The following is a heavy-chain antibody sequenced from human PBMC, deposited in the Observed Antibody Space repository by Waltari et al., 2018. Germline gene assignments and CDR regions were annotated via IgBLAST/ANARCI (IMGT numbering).Heavy chain of an antibody. CDR2: INTSGNY. CDR1: GGSISSYY. J-gene: IGHJ4*02. Sequence: QVQLQESGSGLAKPSETLSLTCTVAGGSISSYYWSWIRQPAGEGLEAIARINTSGNYNFNPALGGRGTGSVHTSKNQFSLNVSSLTAAYAADYYGARSYNGYDYDSWGQGTLVTVSS. V-gene: IGHV4-4*07. CDR3: ARSYNGYDYDS. D-gene: IGHD5-12*01.